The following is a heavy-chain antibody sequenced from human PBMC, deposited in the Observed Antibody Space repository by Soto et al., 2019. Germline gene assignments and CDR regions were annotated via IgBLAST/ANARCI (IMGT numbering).Heavy chain of an antibody. CDR2: IYHSGST. Sequence: QLQLQESGSGLVKPSQTLSLTCAVSGGSISSGGSSWSWIRQPPGKGLEWIGYIYHSGSTYYNPSLKSRVTILLDRSKNQFSLKLSSVTAADTAVYYCAIGEVVALGYWGQGTLVTVSS. J-gene: IGHJ4*02. D-gene: IGHD2-15*01. CDR1: GGSISSGGSS. CDR3: AIGEVVALGY. V-gene: IGHV4-30-2*01.